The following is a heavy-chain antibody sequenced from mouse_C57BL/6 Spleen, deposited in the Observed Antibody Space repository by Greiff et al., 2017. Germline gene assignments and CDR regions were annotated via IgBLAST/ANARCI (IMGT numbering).Heavy chain of an antibody. J-gene: IGHJ4*01. Sequence: QVQLQQPGAELVKPGASVKLSCKASGYTFTSYWMHWVKQRPGQGLEWIGMIHPNSGSTNYNEKFKSKATLTVDKSSSTAYMQLSSLTSEDSAVYYGAEGGGYDGTHYAMDYWGQGTSVTVSS. CDR3: AEGGGYDGTHYAMDY. V-gene: IGHV1-64*01. D-gene: IGHD2-2*01. CDR1: GYTFTSYW. CDR2: IHPNSGST.